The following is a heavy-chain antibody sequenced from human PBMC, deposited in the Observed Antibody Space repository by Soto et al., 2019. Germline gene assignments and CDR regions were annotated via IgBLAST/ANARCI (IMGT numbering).Heavy chain of an antibody. D-gene: IGHD6-6*01. CDR3: ARHEKGSSFDH. CDR1: GGSICRYY. CDR2: IYDSENT. Sequence: PSETPSLTCRVSGGSICRYYWGWIRQSPGKGLEWIGFIYDSENTNYNPSLKSRVTISGDTSKNQLSLTLSSVTAADTAIYYCARHEKGSSFDHWGQGALVTVSS. V-gene: IGHV4-59*08. J-gene: IGHJ4*02.